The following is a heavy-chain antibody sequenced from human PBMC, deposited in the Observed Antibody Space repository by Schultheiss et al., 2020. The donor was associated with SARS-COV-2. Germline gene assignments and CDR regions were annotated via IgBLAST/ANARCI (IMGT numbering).Heavy chain of an antibody. V-gene: IGHV3-73*01. CDR1: GFTFSGSA. Sequence: GGSLRLSCAASGFTFSGSAMHWVRQASGKGLEWVGRIRSKANSYATAYAASVKGRFTISRDDSKNTAYLQMNSLETEDTAVYYCTRQQLAQTAYYYYYYGMDVWGQGTTVTVSS. D-gene: IGHD6-13*01. CDR2: IRSKANSYAT. J-gene: IGHJ6*02. CDR3: TRQQLAQTAYYYYYYGMDV.